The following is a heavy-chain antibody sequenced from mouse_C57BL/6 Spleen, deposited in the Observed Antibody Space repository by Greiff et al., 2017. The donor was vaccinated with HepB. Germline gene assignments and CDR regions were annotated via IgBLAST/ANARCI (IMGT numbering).Heavy chain of an antibody. D-gene: IGHD2-3*01. V-gene: IGHV5-6*01. CDR3: ARHDGYFAMDY. CDR1: GFTFSSYD. J-gene: IGHJ4*01. CDR2: ISSGGSYT. Sequence: EVQLVVSGGDLVKPGGSLKLSCAASGFTFSSYDMSWVRQTPDKRLEWVATISSGGSYTYYPDSVKGRFTISRDNAKNTLYLQMSSLKSEDTAMYYCARHDGYFAMDYWGQGTSVTVSS.